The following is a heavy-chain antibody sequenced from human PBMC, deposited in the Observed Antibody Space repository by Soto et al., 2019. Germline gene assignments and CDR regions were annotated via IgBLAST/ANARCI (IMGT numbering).Heavy chain of an antibody. CDR3: ARQGAALRDYYYGMDV. Sequence: QVQLVQSGAEVKKPGSSVKVSCKASGGTFSRYAISWVRQAPGQGLEWMGGIIPIFGTANYAQKFQGRVTITADESTSTAYMERRSLRSEDTAVYYCARQGAALRDYYYGMDVWGQGTTVTVSS. V-gene: IGHV1-69*12. CDR1: GGTFSRYA. J-gene: IGHJ6*02. CDR2: IIPIFGTA. D-gene: IGHD6-25*01.